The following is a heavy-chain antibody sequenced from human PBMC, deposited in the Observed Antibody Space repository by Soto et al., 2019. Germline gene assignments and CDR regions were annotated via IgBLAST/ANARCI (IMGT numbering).Heavy chain of an antibody. CDR1: GFTFSSYA. D-gene: IGHD3-22*01. Sequence: GGSLRLSCAASGFTFSSYAMHWVRQAPGKGLEWVAVISYDGSNKYYADSVKGRFTISRDNSKNTLYLQMNSLRAEDTAVYYCARDNRGGYLIPQGFDPWGQGTLVT. CDR2: ISYDGSNK. J-gene: IGHJ5*02. CDR3: ARDNRGGYLIPQGFDP. V-gene: IGHV3-30-3*01.